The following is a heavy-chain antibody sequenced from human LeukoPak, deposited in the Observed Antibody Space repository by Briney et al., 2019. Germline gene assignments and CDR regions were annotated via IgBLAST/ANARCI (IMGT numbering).Heavy chain of an antibody. CDR3: ARVAYEVGLDY. CDR1: GFTFRRYW. Sequence: GGSLRLSCAASGFTFRRYWMHWVRQAPGKGLVWVSGISTDGRSTSYADSVKGRFTISRDNAKNTLYLQMNSLRAEDTAVYYCARVAYEVGLDYWGQGTLVTVSS. D-gene: IGHD5-12*01. J-gene: IGHJ4*02. V-gene: IGHV3-74*01. CDR2: ISTDGRST.